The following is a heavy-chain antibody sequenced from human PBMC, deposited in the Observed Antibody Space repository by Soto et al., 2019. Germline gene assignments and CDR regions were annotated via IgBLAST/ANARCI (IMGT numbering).Heavy chain of an antibody. CDR3: ARRPWLQIFDC. J-gene: IGHJ4*02. V-gene: IGHV4-39*01. CDR1: GGSISASSYY. D-gene: IGHD5-12*01. Sequence: SETLSLTWTVSGGSISASSYYWGWIRQPPGKGLEWIGSMDYSGSTYYNPSLRSRVTISVDTSKNQFSLKLSSLTAADTAVYYCARRPWLQIFDCWGQGTLVTVSS. CDR2: MDYSGST.